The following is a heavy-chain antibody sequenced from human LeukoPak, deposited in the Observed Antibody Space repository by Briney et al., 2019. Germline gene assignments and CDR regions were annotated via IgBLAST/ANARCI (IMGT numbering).Heavy chain of an antibody. V-gene: IGHV4-59*12. CDR2: IYYSGST. CDR3: ASTSWGDYKFDY. CDR1: GGSISSYY. D-gene: IGHD4-17*01. Sequence: SETLSLTCTVSGGSISSYYWSWIRQPPGKGLEWIGSIYYSGSTYYNPSLKSRVTISVDTSKNQFSLKLSSVTAADTAVYYCASTSWGDYKFDYWGQGTLVTVSS. J-gene: IGHJ4*02.